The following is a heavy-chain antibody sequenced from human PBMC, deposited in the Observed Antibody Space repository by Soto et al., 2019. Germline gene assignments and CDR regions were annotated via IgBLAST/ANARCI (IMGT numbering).Heavy chain of an antibody. CDR2: ISSTGSYI. V-gene: IGHV3-21*01. D-gene: IGHD3-22*01. CDR3: ARGVYDYLDSSGYMDY. J-gene: IGHJ4*02. CDR1: GFTFMTYS. Sequence: GGSLRLSCAASGFTFMTYSMNWVRQAPGKGLEWVSYISSTGSYIYYADSVKGRLTISRDDATNSLYLQMNSLRAEDTAAYYCARGVYDYLDSSGYMDYWGQGTQVTVSS.